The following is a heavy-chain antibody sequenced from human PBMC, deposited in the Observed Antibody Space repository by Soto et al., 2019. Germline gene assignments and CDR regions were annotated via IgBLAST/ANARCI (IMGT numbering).Heavy chain of an antibody. V-gene: IGHV1-69*02. Sequence: SVKVSCKASGGTFSSYTISWVRQAPGQGLEWMGRIIPILGIANYAQKFQGRVTITADKSTSTAYMELSSLRSEDTAVYYCARGYCSSTSCYGGGGDYWGQGTLVTVSS. D-gene: IGHD2-2*01. CDR3: ARGYCSSTSCYGGGGDY. J-gene: IGHJ4*02. CDR1: GGTFSSYT. CDR2: IIPILGIA.